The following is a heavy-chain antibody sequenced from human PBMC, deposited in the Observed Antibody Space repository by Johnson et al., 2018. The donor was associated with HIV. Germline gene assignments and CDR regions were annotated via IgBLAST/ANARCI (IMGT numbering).Heavy chain of an antibody. Sequence: EVQLVESGGGLVQPGGSLRLSCAASGFTVSSNYMSWVRQAPGKGLEWVSVIYSGGSTYYADSVKGRFTLSRDNSKNTLYLQMNSLRAEDTAVYYCAVGKYCSSTSCYMEDAFDIWGQGTMVTVSS. J-gene: IGHJ3*02. CDR3: AVGKYCSSTSCYMEDAFDI. CDR1: GFTVSSNY. V-gene: IGHV3-66*01. CDR2: IYSGGST. D-gene: IGHD2-2*02.